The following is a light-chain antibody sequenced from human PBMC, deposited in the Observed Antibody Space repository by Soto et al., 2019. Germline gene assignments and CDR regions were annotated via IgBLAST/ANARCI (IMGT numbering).Light chain of an antibody. CDR1: QSVSSN. CDR2: GAS. Sequence: EIVMTQSPATLSVSPGERATLSCRASQSVSSNLAWYQQKPGQAPSLLIYGASTRATGIPARFSGSGSGTGFTLTISSLQSEDFAVYYCQQYNNWPRTFGQRTKVEIK. V-gene: IGKV3-15*01. CDR3: QQYNNWPRT. J-gene: IGKJ1*01.